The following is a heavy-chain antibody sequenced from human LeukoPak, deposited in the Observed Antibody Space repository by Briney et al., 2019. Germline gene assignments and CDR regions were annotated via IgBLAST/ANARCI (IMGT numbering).Heavy chain of an antibody. Sequence: SETLSLTCTVSGGSIGSYYWSWIRQPPGKGLEWIGYIYTSGSTNYNPSLKSRVTISVDTSKNQFSLKLSSVTAADTAVYYCARLSNSYGYFQHWGQGTLVTVSS. V-gene: IGHV4-4*09. CDR2: IYTSGST. CDR3: ARLSNSYGYFQH. CDR1: GGSIGSYY. J-gene: IGHJ1*01. D-gene: IGHD5-18*01.